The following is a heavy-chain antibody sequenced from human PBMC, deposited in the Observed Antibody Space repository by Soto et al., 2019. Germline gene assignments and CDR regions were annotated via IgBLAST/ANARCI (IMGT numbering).Heavy chain of an antibody. Sequence: GGSLRLSCAASGFTFSSYAMHWVRQAPGKGLEWVAVISYDGSNKYYADSVKGRFTISRDNSKNTLYLQMNSLRAEDTAVYYCARDLYWYYYGSGSTPGGMDVWGQGTTVTVSS. D-gene: IGHD3-10*01. CDR2: ISYDGSNK. CDR3: ARDLYWYYYGSGSTPGGMDV. V-gene: IGHV3-30-3*01. CDR1: GFTFSSYA. J-gene: IGHJ6*02.